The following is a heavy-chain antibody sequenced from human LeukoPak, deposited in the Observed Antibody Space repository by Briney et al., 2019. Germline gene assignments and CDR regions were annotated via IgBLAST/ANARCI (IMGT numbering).Heavy chain of an antibody. Sequence: SETLSLTCTVPGCSMSSYYWSWIRQSAGKGLEYIGRIYTSGDTNSNPSLKSRVTMSVDTSNNQFSLKLRSVTAADTAVYYCARSISWYSYFDYWGQGTLVTVSS. D-gene: IGHD6-13*01. J-gene: IGHJ4*02. CDR3: ARSISWYSYFDY. CDR1: GCSMSSYY. CDR2: IYTSGDT. V-gene: IGHV4-4*07.